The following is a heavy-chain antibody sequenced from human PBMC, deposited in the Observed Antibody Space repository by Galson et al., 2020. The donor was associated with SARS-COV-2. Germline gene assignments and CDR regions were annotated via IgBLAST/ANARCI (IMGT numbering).Heavy chain of an antibody. J-gene: IGHJ5*02. CDR3: ARVPGYCSGGSCYRHRVNWFDP. V-gene: IGHV4-34*01. Sequence: SETLSLTCAVYGGSFSGYYWSWIRQPPGKGLEWIGEINHSGSTNYNPSLKSRVTISVDTSKNQFSLKLSSVTAADTAVYYCARVPGYCSGGSCYRHRVNWFDPWGQGTLVTVSS. CDR2: INHSGST. CDR1: GGSFSGYY. D-gene: IGHD2-15*01.